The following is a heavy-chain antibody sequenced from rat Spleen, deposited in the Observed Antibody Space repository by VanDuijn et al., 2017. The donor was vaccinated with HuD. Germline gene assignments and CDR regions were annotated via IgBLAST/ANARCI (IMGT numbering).Heavy chain of an antibody. D-gene: IGHD4-2*01. V-gene: IGHV2-32*01. Sequence: QVQLKESGPGLVQPSQTLSLTCTVSGFSLTSSHVSWVRQPPGKGLEWLGVIWIDGNPGYPSFLKSRLSISRDTSRSQVFLKMNSLQTEDTATYFCARDRTGPFDYWGQGVKVTVSS. CDR2: IWIDGNP. J-gene: IGHJ2*01. CDR3: ARDRTGPFDY. CDR1: GFSLTSSH.